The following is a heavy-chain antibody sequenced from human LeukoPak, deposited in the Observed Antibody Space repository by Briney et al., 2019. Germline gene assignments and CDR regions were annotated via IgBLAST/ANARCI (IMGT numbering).Heavy chain of an antibody. CDR3: GRDALVGYFSYYYMDV. D-gene: IGHD2-15*01. CDR2: ISNSGST. J-gene: IGHJ6*03. Sequence: PSETLSLTCTVSGGSISSHYWTWIRQSPVKGLGWIGDISNSGSTSYNPSLKSRVTISIDTSKNQFSLKLSSVTAADTAVYHCGRDALVGYFSYYYMDVWGKGTTVTVSS. CDR1: GGSISSHY. V-gene: IGHV4-59*11.